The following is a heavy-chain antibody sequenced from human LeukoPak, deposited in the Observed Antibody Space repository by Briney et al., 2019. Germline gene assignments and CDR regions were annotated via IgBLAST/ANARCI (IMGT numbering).Heavy chain of an antibody. Sequence: PSETLSLTCTVSGGSISSYYWSWLRQSAGNRLEWIGHVDSSGNTNYNPSLESRVTMSVDTSKKQFSLKLTSVTAADMAVYFCARQFLVGSTFHAFDLWGQGIRVTVSS. J-gene: IGHJ3*01. D-gene: IGHD1-26*01. CDR2: VDSSGNT. CDR3: ARQFLVGSTFHAFDL. V-gene: IGHV4-4*07. CDR1: GGSISSYY.